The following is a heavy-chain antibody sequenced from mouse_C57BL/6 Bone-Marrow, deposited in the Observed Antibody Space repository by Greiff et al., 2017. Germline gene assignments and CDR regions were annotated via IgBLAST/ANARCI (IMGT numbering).Heavy chain of an antibody. V-gene: IGHV1-76*01. Sequence: QVQLQQSGAELVRPGASVKLSCKASGYTFTDYYINWVKQRPGQGLEWIARIYPGSGNTYYNEKFKGKATLTAEKSSSTAYMQLSSLTSEDSAVYIWARNPDCDGKAMDYWGQGTSVTVSS. CDR2: IYPGSGNT. J-gene: IGHJ4*01. CDR1: GYTFTDYY. CDR3: ARNPDCDGKAMDY. D-gene: IGHD1-1*01.